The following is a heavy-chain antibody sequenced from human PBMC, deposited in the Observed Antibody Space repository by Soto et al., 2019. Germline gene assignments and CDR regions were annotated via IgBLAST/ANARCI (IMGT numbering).Heavy chain of an antibody. CDR1: GFSFTHYT. Sequence: GGSLRLSCAASGFSFTHYTINWVRQAPGKGLEWVAVMSYDGTNEYYADSVKGRFTISRDNSKSTVYLQMNSLTPEDTALYYCARRWGTYSSASLDYWGLGTLVTVSS. CDR3: ARRWGTYSSASLDY. J-gene: IGHJ4*02. CDR2: MSYDGTNE. V-gene: IGHV3-30*04. D-gene: IGHD6-19*01.